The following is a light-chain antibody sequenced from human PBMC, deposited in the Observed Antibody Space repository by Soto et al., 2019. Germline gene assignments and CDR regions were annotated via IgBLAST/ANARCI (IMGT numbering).Light chain of an antibody. Sequence: QSVLTQPPSVAGALGQRGTISCTGSSSNIGAGYDVHWYQQLPGTAPKLLIYGNSNRPSGVPDPFSGSNSGTSASLAITGLQAEDEADYYCQSYDSSLSALFGGGTQLTVL. CDR2: GNS. J-gene: IGLJ3*02. CDR3: QSYDSSLSAL. V-gene: IGLV1-40*01. CDR1: SSNIGAGYD.